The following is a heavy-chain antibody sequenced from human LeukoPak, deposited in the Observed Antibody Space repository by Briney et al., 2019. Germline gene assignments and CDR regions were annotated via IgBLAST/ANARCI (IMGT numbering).Heavy chain of an antibody. Sequence: GGSLRLSCAASGFTFSSYSMNWVRQAPGKGLEWVSSISSSSSYIYYADSVKGRFTISRDNAKNSLYLQMNSLRAEDTAVYYCARDRGYCSGGSCYPHDYWGQGTLVTVSS. J-gene: IGHJ4*02. CDR1: GFTFSSYS. CDR3: ARDRGYCSGGSCYPHDY. V-gene: IGHV3-21*01. D-gene: IGHD2-15*01. CDR2: ISSSSSYI.